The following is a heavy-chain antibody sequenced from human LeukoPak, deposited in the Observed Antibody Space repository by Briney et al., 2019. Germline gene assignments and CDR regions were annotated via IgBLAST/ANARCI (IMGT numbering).Heavy chain of an antibody. Sequence: PGGSLRLSCAASGFTVSSNYMSWVRQAPGKGLEWVAVISYDGSNKYYADSVKGRFTISRDNSKNTLYLQMNSLRAEDTAVYYCAREGVYAPFYYYYGMDVWGQGTTVTVSS. CDR3: AREGVYAPFYYYYGMDV. V-gene: IGHV3-30*03. J-gene: IGHJ6*02. D-gene: IGHD2-8*01. CDR2: ISYDGSNK. CDR1: GFTVSSNY.